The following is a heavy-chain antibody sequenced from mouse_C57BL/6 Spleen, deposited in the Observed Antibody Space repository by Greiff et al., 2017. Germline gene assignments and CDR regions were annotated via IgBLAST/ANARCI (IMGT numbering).Heavy chain of an antibody. CDR3: TRGGRAHLDY. D-gene: IGHD3-1*01. CDR2: IYPGNSDT. V-gene: IGHV1-5*01. J-gene: IGHJ2*01. Sequence: VQLKQSGTVLARPGASVKMSCKTSGYTFTSYWMHWVKQRPGQGLEWIGAIYPGNSDTSYNQKFKGKAKLTAVTSASTADMELRSLTNEDCAGDYCTRGGRAHLDYWGQGTTLTVSS. CDR1: GYTFTSYW.